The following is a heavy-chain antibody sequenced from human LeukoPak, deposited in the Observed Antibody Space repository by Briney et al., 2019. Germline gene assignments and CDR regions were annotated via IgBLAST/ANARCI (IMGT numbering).Heavy chain of an antibody. CDR2: INPNSGGT. D-gene: IGHD3-10*01. J-gene: IGHJ4*02. CDR3: ARVLMSRGLSLDY. CDR1: GYTFSDYY. Sequence: ASVKVSCKASGYTFSDYYIHWVRQAPGQGLEWMGWINPNSGGTNYAQKFQGRVTMTRDTSISTAYMELSRLRSDDTAVYYCARVLMSRGLSLDYWGQGTLVTVSS. V-gene: IGHV1-2*02.